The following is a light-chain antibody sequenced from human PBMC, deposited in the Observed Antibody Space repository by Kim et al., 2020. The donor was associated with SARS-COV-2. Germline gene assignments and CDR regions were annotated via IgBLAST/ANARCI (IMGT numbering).Light chain of an antibody. J-gene: IGKJ1*01. CDR1: QSIGTY. V-gene: IGKV1-39*01. CDR3: QQSYNTPWT. CDR2: AAS. Sequence: DIQMTQSPSSLYASVGDRVTITCRSSQSIGTYSNWYQQKPGKAPELLIYAASTLQSGAPSRFSGSRSGTEFTLTISSLQPEDFATYYCQQSYNTPWTFGRGTKVEIK.